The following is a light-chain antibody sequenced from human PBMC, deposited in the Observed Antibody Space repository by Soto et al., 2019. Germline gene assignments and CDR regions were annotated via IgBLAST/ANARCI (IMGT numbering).Light chain of an antibody. J-gene: IGKJ2*01. V-gene: IGKV3-15*01. CDR1: QSVASN. Sequence: EIVMTQSPASLSVSPGDGATLSCWASQSVASNVAWYQQRPGQGPRLLIHGSSTRAAGVPARFSGSGSGTDFTLTISSLQSEDFAVYYCQQYNNWHPQYPFGQGTKLQIK. CDR2: GSS. CDR3: QQYNNWHPQYP.